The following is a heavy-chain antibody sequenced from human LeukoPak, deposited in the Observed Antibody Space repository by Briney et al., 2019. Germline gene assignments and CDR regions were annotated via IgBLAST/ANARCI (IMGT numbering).Heavy chain of an antibody. CDR1: GGSIRTSSYY. Sequence: SETLSLTCTVSGGSIRTSSYYWGWIRQPPGKGLEWIGSIYYSGSIYSNGSLKSRVTILVETSKNQFSLKLSSVTAADTAMYYCARVRAAAVPYYFDYWGRGTLVTVSS. CDR2: IYYSGSI. J-gene: IGHJ4*02. CDR3: ARVRAAAVPYYFDY. V-gene: IGHV4-39*07. D-gene: IGHD6-13*01.